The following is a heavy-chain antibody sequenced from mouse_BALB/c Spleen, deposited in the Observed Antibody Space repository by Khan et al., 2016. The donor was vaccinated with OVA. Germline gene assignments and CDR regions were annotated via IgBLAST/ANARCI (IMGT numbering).Heavy chain of an antibody. CDR1: GYSITSDYA. Sequence: EVQLQESGPGLVKPSQSLSLTCTVTGYSITSDYAWNWIRQFPGNKLEWMGYISYSGSTSYNPSLKSRISIPRDTSKNQFFLQLNSVTTEDTATYYCARWDYGNYGYFDYWGQGTTLTVSS. CDR2: ISYSGST. D-gene: IGHD2-1*01. V-gene: IGHV3-2*02. CDR3: ARWDYGNYGYFDY. J-gene: IGHJ2*01.